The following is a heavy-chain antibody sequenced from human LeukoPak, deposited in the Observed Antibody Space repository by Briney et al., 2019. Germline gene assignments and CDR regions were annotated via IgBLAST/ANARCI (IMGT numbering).Heavy chain of an antibody. CDR3: AKEGSSGYYYYFDY. Sequence: PGGSLRLSCAASGFTFSSYGMHWVRQAPGKGLEWVAVISYDESNKYYADSVKGRFTISRDNSKNTLYLQMNSLRAEDTAVYYCAKEGSSGYYYYFDYWGQGTLVTVSS. J-gene: IGHJ4*02. D-gene: IGHD3-22*01. CDR2: ISYDESNK. V-gene: IGHV3-30*18. CDR1: GFTFSSYG.